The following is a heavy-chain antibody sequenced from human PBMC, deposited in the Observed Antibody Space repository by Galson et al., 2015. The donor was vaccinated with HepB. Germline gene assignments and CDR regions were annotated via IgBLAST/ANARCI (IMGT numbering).Heavy chain of an antibody. D-gene: IGHD3-22*01. CDR1: GGSISSGGYY. V-gene: IGHV4-31*03. Sequence: TLSLTCTVSGGSISSGGYYWSWIRQHPGKGLEWIGYIYYSGSTYYNPSLKSRVTISVDTSKNQFSLKLSSVTAADTAVYYCARVVVISGGDFDYWGQGTLVTVSS. CDR3: ARVVVISGGDFDY. CDR2: IYYSGST. J-gene: IGHJ4*02.